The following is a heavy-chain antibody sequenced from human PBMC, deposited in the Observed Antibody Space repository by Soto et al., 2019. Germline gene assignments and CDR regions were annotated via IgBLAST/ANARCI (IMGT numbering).Heavy chain of an antibody. V-gene: IGHV1-3*05. CDR3: ARYKWELLGGAFDY. J-gene: IGHJ4*02. Sequence: QVQLVQSGAEEKKPGASVKVSCKASGYTFTSYAMHWVRQAPGQRLEWMGWINAGNGNTKYSQKFQGRVPITRDTAASTAYMELSSLRSEDTAVYYCARYKWELLGGAFDYWGQGTLVTVSS. CDR2: INAGNGNT. D-gene: IGHD1-26*01. CDR1: GYTFTSYA.